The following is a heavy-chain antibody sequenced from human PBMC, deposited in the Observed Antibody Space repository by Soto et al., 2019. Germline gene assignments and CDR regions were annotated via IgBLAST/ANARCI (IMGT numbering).Heavy chain of an antibody. Sequence: GGSLRLSCAASGFTFSSYGMHWVRQAPGKGLEWVAVIWYDGSNKYYADSVKGRFTISRDNSKNTLYLQMNSLRAEDTAVYYCARDRDSSSWYYFDYWGQGTLGTVSS. CDR3: ARDRDSSSWYYFDY. V-gene: IGHV3-33*01. CDR1: GFTFSSYG. CDR2: IWYDGSNK. D-gene: IGHD6-13*01. J-gene: IGHJ4*02.